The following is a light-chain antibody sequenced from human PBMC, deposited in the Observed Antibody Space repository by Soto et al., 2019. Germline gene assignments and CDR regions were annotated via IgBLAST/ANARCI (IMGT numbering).Light chain of an antibody. J-gene: IGLJ2*01. CDR3: SSHTSSTVVV. CDR2: DVN. CDR1: SSDVGDYDY. V-gene: IGLV2-14*01. Sequence: QSALTQPASVSGSPGQSITISCTGTSSDVGDYDYVSWYQQHPGTAPKLMIYDVNNRPSGVSTRFSDSKSGNTASLTISGLQADDEADYYCSSHTSSTVVVFGGGTKLTVL.